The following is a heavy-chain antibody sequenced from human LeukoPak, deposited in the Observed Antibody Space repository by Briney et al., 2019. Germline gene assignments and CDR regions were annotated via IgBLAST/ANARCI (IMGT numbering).Heavy chain of an antibody. CDR1: GGSISSSSYY. V-gene: IGHV4-39*01. CDR2: IYYSGST. Sequence: MTSETLSLTCTVSGGSISSSSYYWGWIRQPPGKGLEWIGRIYYSGSTYYNPSLKSRVTISVDTSKNQFSLKLSSVTAADTAVYYCARGLVATTYFDYWGQGTLVTVSS. CDR3: ARGLVATTYFDY. D-gene: IGHD5-12*01. J-gene: IGHJ4*02.